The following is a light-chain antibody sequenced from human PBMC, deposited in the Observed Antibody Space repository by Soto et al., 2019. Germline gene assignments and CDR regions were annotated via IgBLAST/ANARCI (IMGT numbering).Light chain of an antibody. V-gene: IGKV3-15*01. CDR2: GAS. CDR3: QQFYNWPRT. J-gene: IGKJ1*01. Sequence: EIVMTQSPGTLSVSPGERATLSCRASQSVSSNLAWYQQKPGQAPRLLIYGASTRATGIPARFSGSGPETEFTLTISSLQSEDFAVYYCQQFYNWPRTFGQGTKVEIK. CDR1: QSVSSN.